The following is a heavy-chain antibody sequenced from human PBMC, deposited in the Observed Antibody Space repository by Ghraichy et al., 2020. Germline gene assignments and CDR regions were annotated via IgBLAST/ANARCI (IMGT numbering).Heavy chain of an antibody. Sequence: ASVKVSCKASGYTFTSYGISWVRQAPGQGLEWMGWISAYNGNTNYAQKLQGRVTMTTDTSTSTAYMELRSLRSDDTAVYYCAREASGIAAAGTVSYYYYGMDVWGQGTTVTVSS. J-gene: IGHJ6*02. V-gene: IGHV1-18*04. CDR3: AREASGIAAAGTVSYYYYGMDV. D-gene: IGHD6-13*01. CDR1: GYTFTSYG. CDR2: ISAYNGNT.